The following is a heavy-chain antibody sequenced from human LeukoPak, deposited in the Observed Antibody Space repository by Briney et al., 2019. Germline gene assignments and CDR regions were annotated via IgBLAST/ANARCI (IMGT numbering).Heavy chain of an antibody. CDR3: ASQSDITIFGVVNY. CDR2: IYYSGST. V-gene: IGHV4-59*08. D-gene: IGHD3-3*01. Sequence: SETLSLTCTVSGGSISSYYWSWIRQPPRKGLEWIGYIYYSGSTYYNPSLKSRVTISVDTSKNQFSLKLSSVTAADTAVYYCASQSDITIFGVVNYWGQGTLVTVSS. CDR1: GGSISSYY. J-gene: IGHJ4*02.